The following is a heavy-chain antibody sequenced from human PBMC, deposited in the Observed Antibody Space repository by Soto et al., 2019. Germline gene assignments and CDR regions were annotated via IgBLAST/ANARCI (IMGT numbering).Heavy chain of an antibody. J-gene: IGHJ4*02. CDR2: IVVGSGNT. CDR3: AAVRGSGWYPY. D-gene: IGHD6-19*01. V-gene: IGHV1-58*01. Sequence: ASVKVSCKASGFTFTSSAVRWVRQARGQRLEWIGWIVVGSGNTNYAQKFQERATITRDMSTSTAYMELSSLRSEDTAVYYCAAVRGSGWYPYWGQGTLVTVSS. CDR1: GFTFTSSA.